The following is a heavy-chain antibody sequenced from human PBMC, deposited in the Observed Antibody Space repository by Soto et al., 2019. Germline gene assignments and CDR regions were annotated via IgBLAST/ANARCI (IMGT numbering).Heavy chain of an antibody. Sequence: SETLSLTCTVSGGSISSYYWRWIRQPPGKGLEWIGYIYYSGSTNYNPSLKSRVTISVDTSTNKFSLKLSSVTAAATAVYYCARGGWGSSSGHQLNYSDYAMEVWGQGTT. D-gene: IGHD6-13*01. CDR3: ARGGWGSSSGHQLNYSDYAMEV. V-gene: IGHV4-59*01. CDR2: IYYSGST. CDR1: GGSISSYY. J-gene: IGHJ6*02.